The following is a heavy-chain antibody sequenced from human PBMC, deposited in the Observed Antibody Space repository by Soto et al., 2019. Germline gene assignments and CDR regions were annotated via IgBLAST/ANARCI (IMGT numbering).Heavy chain of an antibody. CDR2: IIPIFGTA. CDR3: ARDYSNYMVWYGMDV. Sequence: QVQLVQSGAEVKKPGSSVKVSCKASGGTFSSYAISWVRQAPGQGLEWMGGIIPIFGTANYAQKFQGRVTITADESTSRDYMELSSLRSEERAVYYCARDYSNYMVWYGMDVWGQGTTVTVSS. V-gene: IGHV1-69*01. D-gene: IGHD4-4*01. CDR1: GGTFSSYA. J-gene: IGHJ6*02.